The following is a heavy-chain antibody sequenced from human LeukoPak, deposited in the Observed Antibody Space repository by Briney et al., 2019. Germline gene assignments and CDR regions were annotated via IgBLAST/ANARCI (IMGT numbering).Heavy chain of an antibody. CDR1: GRSISSSSYY. D-gene: IGHD5/OR15-5a*01. V-gene: IGHV4-39*07. Sequence: SDSVSLPRAVSGRSISSSSYYWGWIRQPPGKGLEWIGSIYYSGSTNYAQTLQSRVTISVDTSTSPVSLKLSALTAADTAVYYCAREGAVASVDAFDLWGQGTMVTVS. J-gene: IGHJ3*01. CDR3: AREGAVASVDAFDL. CDR2: IYYSGST.